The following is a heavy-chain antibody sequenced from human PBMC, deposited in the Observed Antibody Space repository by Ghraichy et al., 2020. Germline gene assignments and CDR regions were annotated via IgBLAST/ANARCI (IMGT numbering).Heavy chain of an antibody. CDR2: TYYRSKWYN. J-gene: IGHJ5*02. CDR3: ARGAIGLAVFRFDT. Sequence: SQTLSLTCAISGDSVSNNRAAWNWLRQSPSRGLEWLGRTYYRSKWYNDYAASVKSRMTINPDTSKDQFSLQLNSVTPEDTAVYYCARGAIGLAVFRFDTWGQGTLVTVSS. D-gene: IGHD6-19*01. CDR1: GDSVSNNRAA. V-gene: IGHV6-1*01.